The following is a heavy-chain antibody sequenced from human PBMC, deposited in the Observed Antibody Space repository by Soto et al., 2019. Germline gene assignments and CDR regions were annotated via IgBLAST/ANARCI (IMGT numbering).Heavy chain of an antibody. V-gene: IGHV3-48*02. CDR1: GFTFSNYS. D-gene: IGHD3-22*01. CDR3: AREPRHYYDSSGGFDY. CDR2: ISSSSSTI. Sequence: GGSLRLSCAASGFTFSNYSMNWVRQAPGKGLEWVSYISSSSSTIYYADSVKGRFTISRDNAKNSLYLQMNSLRDEDTAVYYCAREPRHYYDSSGGFDYWGQGTLVTVSS. J-gene: IGHJ4*02.